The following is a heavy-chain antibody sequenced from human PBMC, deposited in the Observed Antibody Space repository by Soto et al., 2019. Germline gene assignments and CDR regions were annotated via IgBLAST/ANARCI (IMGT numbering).Heavy chain of an antibody. CDR2: FDPEDGET. CDR3: ATHWVAGTTIFFDY. V-gene: IGHV1-24*01. J-gene: IGHJ4*02. D-gene: IGHD6-13*01. CDR1: GYTLTELS. Sequence: ASVKVSCKVSGYTLTELSMHWVRQAPGKGLEWMGGFDPEDGETIYAQKFQGRVTMTEDTSTDTAYMELSSLRSEDTAVYYCATHWVAGTTIFFDYWGQGTLVTVSS.